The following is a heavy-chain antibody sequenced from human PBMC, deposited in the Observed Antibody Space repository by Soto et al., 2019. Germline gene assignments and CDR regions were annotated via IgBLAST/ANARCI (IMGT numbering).Heavy chain of an antibody. D-gene: IGHD1-26*01. CDR1: GYTFTSYD. J-gene: IGHJ6*02. Sequence: QVQLVQSGAEVKKPGASVKVSCKASGYTFTSYDINWVRQATGQGLEWMGWMNPNSGNPGYAQKFKGVVTMTRNTATSTAYMELSSLRPEDTAVYYCAGGLNPRPGPIVYYYGMDVWGQGTTVTVSS. V-gene: IGHV1-8*01. CDR3: AGGLNPRPGPIVYYYGMDV. CDR2: MNPNSGNP.